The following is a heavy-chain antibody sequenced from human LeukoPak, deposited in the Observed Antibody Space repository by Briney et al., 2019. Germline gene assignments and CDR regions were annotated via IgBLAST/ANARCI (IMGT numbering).Heavy chain of an antibody. D-gene: IGHD1-1*01. CDR1: GYSFTSYL. V-gene: IGHV5-51*01. CDR2: IYPGDSDT. CDR3: ARQLDLVGTGDAFDI. J-gene: IGHJ3*02. Sequence: GESLKISCKGSGYSFTSYLIGWVRQMPGKGLEWMWIIYPGDSDTRYSQSFQGQVTISADKSISTAYLQWSRLKASDTDMYSCARQLDLVGTGDAFDIWGQGTLVTVSS.